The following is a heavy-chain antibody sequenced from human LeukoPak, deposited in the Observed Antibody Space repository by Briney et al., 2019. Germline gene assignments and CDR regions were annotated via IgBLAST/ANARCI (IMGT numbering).Heavy chain of an antibody. J-gene: IGHJ4*02. Sequence: SETLSLTCAVYGGSFSGYYWSWIRQPPGKGLEWIREINHNGSTNYNPSLKSRVTISVDTSKNQFSLKLSSVTAADTAVYYCATGMTTVTTSANDYWGQGTLVTVSS. CDR3: ATGMTTVTTSANDY. CDR1: GGSFSGYY. CDR2: INHNGST. D-gene: IGHD4-17*01. V-gene: IGHV4-34*01.